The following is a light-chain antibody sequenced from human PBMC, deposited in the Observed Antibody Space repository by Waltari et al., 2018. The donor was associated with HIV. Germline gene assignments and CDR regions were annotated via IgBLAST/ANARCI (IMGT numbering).Light chain of an antibody. CDR1: TPHNGRST. Sequence: QSVLTQPPSASGAPGQRVPISCSGSTPHNGRSTLNWYQQLSRPAPKLLIYSDAQRPSGVPDRFSGSKSGTSASLVISGLQSEDEADYYCSTWDERLNGVVFGGGTRLTVV. V-gene: IGLV1-44*01. CDR2: SDA. CDR3: STWDERLNGVV. J-gene: IGLJ2*01.